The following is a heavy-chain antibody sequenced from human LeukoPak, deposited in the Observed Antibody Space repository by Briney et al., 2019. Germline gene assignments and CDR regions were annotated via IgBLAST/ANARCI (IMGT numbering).Heavy chain of an antibody. Sequence: SETLSLTCTVSGASISSYYWSWIRQPPGKGLEWIGDNYYSGSIKYNPSLKSRVTMSVDTSKNQFSLKLSSVTAADMAIYYCARENPSGYYNRPIDYWGQGTLVTVSS. CDR2: NYYSGSI. D-gene: IGHD3-22*01. CDR1: GASISSYY. J-gene: IGHJ4*02. CDR3: ARENPSGYYNRPIDY. V-gene: IGHV4-59*01.